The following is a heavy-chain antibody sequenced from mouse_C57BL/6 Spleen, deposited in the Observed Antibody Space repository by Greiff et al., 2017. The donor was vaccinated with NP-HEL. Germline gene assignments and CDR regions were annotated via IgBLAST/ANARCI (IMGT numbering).Heavy chain of an antibody. D-gene: IGHD2-3*01. CDR3: ARDDGYYVSFAY. V-gene: IGHV1-64*01. Sequence: QVQLQQPGAELVKPGASVKLSCKASGYTFTSYWMHWVKQRPGQGLEWIGMIHPNSGSTNYNEKFKSKATLTVDKSSSTAYMQLSSLTSEDSAVYYGARDDGYYVSFAYWGQGTLVTVSA. CDR1: GYTFTSYW. J-gene: IGHJ3*01. CDR2: IHPNSGST.